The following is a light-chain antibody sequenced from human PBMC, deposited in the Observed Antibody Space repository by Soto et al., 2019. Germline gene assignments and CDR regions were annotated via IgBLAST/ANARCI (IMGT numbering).Light chain of an antibody. CDR1: QSSFDTY. Sequence: EVVLTQSPDTLSLSPGEGATLSCRASQSSFDTYLAWFQQKPGQAPSLLIYAASTRATGIPDRFSGSGSGTDFTLSISRLEPEDAAVYYCHQYGDSPWTLGQGTKVEI. CDR3: HQYGDSPWT. J-gene: IGKJ1*01. CDR2: AAS. V-gene: IGKV3-20*01.